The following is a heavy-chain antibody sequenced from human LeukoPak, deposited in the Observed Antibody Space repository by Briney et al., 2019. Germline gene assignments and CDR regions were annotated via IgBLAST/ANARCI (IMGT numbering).Heavy chain of an antibody. V-gene: IGHV4-59*08. Sequence: SETLSLTCAVYGGSFSGYYWSWIRQPPGKGLEWIAYIYDRGSTTYNPSLKSRITTSVDTSKSQFSLKLSSVTAADTAVYYCARHAYCGGDCSGGDSLDYWGQGTLVTVSS. J-gene: IGHJ4*02. D-gene: IGHD2-21*02. CDR1: GGSFSGYY. CDR3: ARHAYCGGDCSGGDSLDY. CDR2: IYDRGST.